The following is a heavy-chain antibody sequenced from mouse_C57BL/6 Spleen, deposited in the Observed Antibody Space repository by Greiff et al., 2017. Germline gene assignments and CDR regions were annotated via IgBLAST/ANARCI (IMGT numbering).Heavy chain of an antibody. D-gene: IGHD2-10*01. CDR2: ILPGSGST. Sequence: QVQLKESGAELMKPGASVKLSCKATGYTFTGYWIEWVKQRPGHGLEWIGEILPGSGSTNYNEKFKGKATFTADTSSNTAYMQLSSLTTEDSAIYYCARSWDAYYPFAYWGQGTLVTVSA. V-gene: IGHV1-9*01. CDR3: ARSWDAYYPFAY. CDR1: GYTFTGYW. J-gene: IGHJ3*01.